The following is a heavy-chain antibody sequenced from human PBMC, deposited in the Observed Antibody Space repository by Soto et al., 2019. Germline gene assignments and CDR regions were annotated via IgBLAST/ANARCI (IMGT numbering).Heavy chain of an antibody. D-gene: IGHD6-13*01. J-gene: IGHJ5*02. CDR1: GGSISSYY. CDR3: ARFSIAAAGTGWFDP. Sequence: TSETLSLTCTVSGGSISSYYWSWIRQPPGKGLEWIGYIYYSGSTNYNPSLKSRVTISVDTSKNQFSLKLSSVTAADTAVYYCARFSIAAAGTGWFDPWGQGTLVTVSS. CDR2: IYYSGST. V-gene: IGHV4-59*01.